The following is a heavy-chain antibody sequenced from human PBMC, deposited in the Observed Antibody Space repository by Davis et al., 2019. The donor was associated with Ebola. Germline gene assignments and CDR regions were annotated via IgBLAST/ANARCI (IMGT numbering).Heavy chain of an antibody. CDR1: GGSVSSGSYY. J-gene: IGHJ4*02. V-gene: IGHV4-39*07. D-gene: IGHD6-19*01. CDR2: IYYSGST. CDR3: ATGWNFDY. Sequence: SETLSLTCTVSGGSVSSGSYYWSWIRQPPGKGLEWIGSIYYSGSTYYNPSLKSRVTISVDTSKNQFSLKLSSVTAADTAVYYCATGWNFDYWGQGTLVTVSS.